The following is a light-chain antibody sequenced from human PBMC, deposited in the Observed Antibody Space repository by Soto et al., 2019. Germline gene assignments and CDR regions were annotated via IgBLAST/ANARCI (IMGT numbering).Light chain of an antibody. Sequence: QSVLTQPASVSGSPGQSITISCTRTSSDVGGYNYVSWYQQHPGKAPKLMIYEVSNRPSGVSNRFSGSKSGNTASLTISGLQAEDEADYYCSSYTSSSTRGFGTGTKVTVL. V-gene: IGLV2-14*01. CDR1: SSDVGGYNY. J-gene: IGLJ1*01. CDR2: EVS. CDR3: SSYTSSSTRG.